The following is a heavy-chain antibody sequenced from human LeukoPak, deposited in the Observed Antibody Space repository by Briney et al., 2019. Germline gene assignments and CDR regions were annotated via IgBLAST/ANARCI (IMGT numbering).Heavy chain of an antibody. CDR3: ARGSLRGGLP. CDR1: GGSIRSGSYY. D-gene: IGHD3-16*01. V-gene: IGHV4-61*02. J-gene: IGHJ4*02. CDR2: IDTSGST. Sequence: SETLSLTCTVSGGSIRSGSYYWSWIRQPAGKGLEWIGRIDTSGSTNYNPSLKSRVTISVDTSKNQFSLRLSSVTAADTAVYYCARGSLRGGLPWGQGILVTVSS.